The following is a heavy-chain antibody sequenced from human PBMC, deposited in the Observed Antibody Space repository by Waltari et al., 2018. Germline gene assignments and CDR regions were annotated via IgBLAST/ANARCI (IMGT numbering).Heavy chain of an antibody. CDR1: GYTLTELS. CDR3: TSLPFLEWPGRGDYYMDV. CDR2: FDPEDGET. V-gene: IGHV1-24*01. D-gene: IGHD3-3*01. Sequence: QVQLVQSGAEVKKPGASVKVSCKVSGYTLTELSMHWVRQAPGKGLEWMGGFDPEDGETTYAQKFQGRVTMTEDTSTDTAYMELSSLRSEDTAVYYCTSLPFLEWPGRGDYYMDVWGKGTTVTISS. J-gene: IGHJ6*03.